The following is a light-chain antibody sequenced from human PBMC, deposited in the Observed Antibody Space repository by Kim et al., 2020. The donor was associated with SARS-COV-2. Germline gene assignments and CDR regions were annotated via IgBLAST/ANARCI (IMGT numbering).Light chain of an antibody. CDR1: QDITRR. V-gene: IGKV1-5*03. CDR2: KAS. J-gene: IGKJ1*01. CDR3: QQYDTYPWT. Sequence: ASVGDRVPITCRSSQDITRRLAWYQQKPGKAPKVLISKASTLESGVPSTFSGSGSGTDFTPTISSLQPDDFATYYCQQYDTYPWTFGQGTKVDIK.